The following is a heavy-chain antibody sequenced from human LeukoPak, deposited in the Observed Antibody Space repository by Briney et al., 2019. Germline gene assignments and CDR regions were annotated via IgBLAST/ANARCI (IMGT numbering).Heavy chain of an antibody. D-gene: IGHD7-27*01. Sequence: ASVKVSCKASGYTFTGYYMYWVRQAPGQGLEWMGRINPNSGGTNYAQKFQGRVTMARDTPISTAYMELSRLRSDDTAVYYCARDLLGSSSRTWGQGTLVTVSS. J-gene: IGHJ5*02. CDR3: ARDLLGSSSRT. CDR2: INPNSGGT. CDR1: GYTFTGYY. V-gene: IGHV1-2*06.